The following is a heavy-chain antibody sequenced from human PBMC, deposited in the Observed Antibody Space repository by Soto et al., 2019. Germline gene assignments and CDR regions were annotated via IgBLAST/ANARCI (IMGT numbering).Heavy chain of an antibody. Sequence: GGSLRLSCAASGFTFSSYDMHWVRQPTGKGLEWVSSIGTTGESFYPGSVKGRFTISRENAKNSLYLQMNSLRAGDTAVYYCARLSRDGYNYFDYWGQGTLVTVSS. CDR2: IGTTGES. V-gene: IGHV3-13*01. D-gene: IGHD5-12*01. CDR1: GFTFSSYD. J-gene: IGHJ4*02. CDR3: ARLSRDGYNYFDY.